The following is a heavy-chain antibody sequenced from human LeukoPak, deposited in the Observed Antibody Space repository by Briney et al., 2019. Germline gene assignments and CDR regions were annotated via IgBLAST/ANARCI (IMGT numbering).Heavy chain of an antibody. CDR3: ARVSRSWSGYYPYYFDY. CDR1: GGSISSYY. D-gene: IGHD3-3*01. V-gene: IGHV4-59*01. Sequence: PSETLSLTCTVPGGSISSYYWSWIRQPPGKGLEWIGYIYYSGSTNYNPSLKSRVTISVDTSKNQFSLKLSSVTAADTAVYYCARVSRSWSGYYPYYFDYWGQGTLVTVSS. CDR2: IYYSGST. J-gene: IGHJ4*02.